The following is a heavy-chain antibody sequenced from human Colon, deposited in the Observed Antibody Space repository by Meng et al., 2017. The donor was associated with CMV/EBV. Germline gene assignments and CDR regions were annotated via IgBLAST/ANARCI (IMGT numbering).Heavy chain of an antibody. CDR1: GFSLRTPEVG. CDR2: IYWDDDN. D-gene: IGHD6-19*01. CDR3: AHGRGWLTDY. Sequence: QITLKESGPTLVKPTQHLTLHCTFSGFSLRTPEVGVHWIRQPPGKALEWLALIYWDDDNQFRPSLKNRITITKDTSKNQVVLTMTNMDPVDTATYYCAHGRGWLTDYWGQGTLVTVSS. J-gene: IGHJ4*02. V-gene: IGHV2-5*02.